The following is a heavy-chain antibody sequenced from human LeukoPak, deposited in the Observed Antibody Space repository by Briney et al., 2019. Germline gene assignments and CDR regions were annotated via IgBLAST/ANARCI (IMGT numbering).Heavy chain of an antibody. J-gene: IGHJ3*02. V-gene: IGHV1-69*06. D-gene: IGHD4-11*01. CDR2: IIPIFGTA. CDR3: ARGDSNYNLRREADAFDI. CDR1: GGTFSSYA. Sequence: SVEVSCKASGGTFSSYAINWVRQAPGQGLEWMGGIIPIFGTANYAQKFQGRVTITADKSTSTAYMELSSLRSEDTAVYYCARGDSNYNLRREADAFDIWGQGTMVTVSS.